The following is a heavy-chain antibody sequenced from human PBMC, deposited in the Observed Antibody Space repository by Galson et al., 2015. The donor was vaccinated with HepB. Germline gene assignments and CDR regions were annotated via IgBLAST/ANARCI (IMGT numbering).Heavy chain of an antibody. D-gene: IGHD2-2*02. Sequence: SVKVSCKASGGTFSSYAISWVRQAPGQGLEWMGGIIPIFGTANYAQKFQGRVTITADESTSTAYMELSSLRSEDTAVYYSARDLHCSSTSCYTGGYYFDYWGQGTLVTVSS. V-gene: IGHV1-69*13. CDR1: GGTFSSYA. J-gene: IGHJ4*02. CDR3: ARDLHCSSTSCYTGGYYFDY. CDR2: IIPIFGTA.